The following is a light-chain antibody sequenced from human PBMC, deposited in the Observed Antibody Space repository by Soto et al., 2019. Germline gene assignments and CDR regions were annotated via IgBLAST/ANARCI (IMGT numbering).Light chain of an antibody. V-gene: IGKV3-20*01. CDR3: QQYGSSPTWT. J-gene: IGKJ1*01. Sequence: EIVLTQSPGTLSLSPGERATRSYRASQSVSRSYLAWYQQQPGQAPRLLIYGASSRATGIPDRFSGSGSGTDFTLTISRLEPEDFAVYYCQQYGSSPTWTFGQGTKVEIK. CDR1: QSVSRSY. CDR2: GAS.